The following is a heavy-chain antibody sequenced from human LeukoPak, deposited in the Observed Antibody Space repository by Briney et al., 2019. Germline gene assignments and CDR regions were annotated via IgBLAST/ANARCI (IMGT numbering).Heavy chain of an antibody. CDR1: GFTFSSYS. Sequence: GSLRLSCAASGFTFSSYSMNWVRQAPGKGLEWVSSISSSSSYIYYADSAKGRFTISRDNAKNSLYLQMNSLRAEDTAVYYCAKRLYYDSGSYSAFDYWGPGTLVTVSS. J-gene: IGHJ4*02. CDR2: ISSSSSYI. V-gene: IGHV3-21*01. D-gene: IGHD3-10*01. CDR3: AKRLYYDSGSYSAFDY.